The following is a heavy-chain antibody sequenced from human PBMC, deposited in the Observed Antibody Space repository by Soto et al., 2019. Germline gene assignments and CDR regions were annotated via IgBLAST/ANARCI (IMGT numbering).Heavy chain of an antibody. V-gene: IGHV3-53*01. J-gene: IGHJ6*02. CDR3: ARDPGGSSYGYYGLDV. D-gene: IGHD2-15*01. CDR2: LHSSGST. Sequence: GGSLRLSCAASGFTVSSIYMHWVRQAPGKGLEWVSVLHSSGSTYYADSVKGRFTISRDNSKNTLYLQMNSLRAEDTAMYYCARDPGGSSYGYYGLDVWGQGTTVT. CDR1: GFTVSSIY.